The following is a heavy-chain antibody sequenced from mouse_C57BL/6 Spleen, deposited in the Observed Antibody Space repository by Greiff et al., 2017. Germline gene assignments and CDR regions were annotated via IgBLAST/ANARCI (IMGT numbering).Heavy chain of an antibody. Sequence: VQLQQSGPELAKPGASVKISCKASGYTFTDYSINWVKQRPGQGLEWIGWIFPGSGSTYYNEKFKGKATFTADKSSSTAYMLLSSLTSGDSAVYFCANGRRWAFDYWGQGTTLTGSS. CDR3: ANGRRWAFDY. V-gene: IGHV1-75*01. CDR2: IFPGSGST. D-gene: IGHD1-1*01. J-gene: IGHJ2*01. CDR1: GYTFTDYS.